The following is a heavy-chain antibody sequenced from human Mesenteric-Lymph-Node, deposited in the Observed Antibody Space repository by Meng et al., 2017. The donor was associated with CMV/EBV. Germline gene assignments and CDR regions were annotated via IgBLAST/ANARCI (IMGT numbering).Heavy chain of an antibody. CDR2: INYSGST. J-gene: IGHJ6*02. D-gene: IGHD3-3*01. CDR3: ARAGGGYYTGSDYYYGMDV. CDR1: GGSIRDSDYY. Sequence: LRLSCSVSGGSIRDSDYYWSWLRQPPGKGLEWIGYINYSGSTYYNPSLESRGTISVDTSKNHFSLKLSSVTAADTAVYYCARAGGGYYTGSDYYYGMDVWGQGTTVTVSS. V-gene: IGHV4-30-4*08.